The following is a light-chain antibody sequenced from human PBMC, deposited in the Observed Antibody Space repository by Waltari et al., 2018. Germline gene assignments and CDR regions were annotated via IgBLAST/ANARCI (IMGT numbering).Light chain of an antibody. V-gene: IGKV1-39*01. CDR3: QQTYSTPWT. Sequence: DIQVTQSPSSQSASVGDRVPITCRASQTITNYLHWYQQKPGKAPHLLIYAASNLHSGVPSRFSGSGSGTDFTLTISSLQPEDFATYYCQQTYSTPWTFGQGTKVEIK. J-gene: IGKJ1*01. CDR2: AAS. CDR1: QTITNY.